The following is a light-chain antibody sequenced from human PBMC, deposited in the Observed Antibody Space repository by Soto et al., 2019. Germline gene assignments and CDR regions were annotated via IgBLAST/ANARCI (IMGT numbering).Light chain of an antibody. Sequence: DIQMTQSPSTLSASVGDRVTITCRASESISSWLAWYQQKPGKAPKLLIYEASSLESGVPSRFSGSGSGSEFTLTISSLQPDDFATYSCQQYEAYPLTFGGGTKVEIK. V-gene: IGKV1-5*03. CDR1: ESISSW. J-gene: IGKJ4*01. CDR2: EAS. CDR3: QQYEAYPLT.